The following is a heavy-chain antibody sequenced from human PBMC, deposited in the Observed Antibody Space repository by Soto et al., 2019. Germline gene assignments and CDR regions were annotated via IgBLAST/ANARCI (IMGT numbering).Heavy chain of an antibody. J-gene: IGHJ5*02. CDR2: ISAYNGNT. CDR3: ARVRSPGHPPYNWFDP. Sequence: ASVNVSCKASGYTIISYDITWVRQAPRQGLEWMGWISAYNGNTNVPQNLQGRVILTTDTSTDTAYMELRSLRSDDTAMYYCARVRSPGHPPYNWFDPWGQGTLVTVSS. V-gene: IGHV1-18*04. CDR1: GYTIISYD.